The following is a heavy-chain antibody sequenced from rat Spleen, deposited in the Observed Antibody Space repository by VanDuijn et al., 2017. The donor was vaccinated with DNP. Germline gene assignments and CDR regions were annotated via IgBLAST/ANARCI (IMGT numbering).Heavy chain of an antibody. J-gene: IGHJ2*01. D-gene: IGHD4-2*01. V-gene: IGHV5-29*01. CDR2: INYDGSST. Sequence: EVLLVESGGGLVQPGRSLKLSCAASGFTFSNYGMAWVRQAPTKGLEWVATINYDGSSTYYRDSVKGRFTISRDNAKSTLYLQMDSLRSEDTATNYCARHLENYFDYWGQGVMVTVSS. CDR1: GFTFSNYG. CDR3: ARHLENYFDY.